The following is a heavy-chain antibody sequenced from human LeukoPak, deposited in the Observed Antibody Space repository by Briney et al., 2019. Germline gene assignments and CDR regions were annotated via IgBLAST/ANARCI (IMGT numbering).Heavy chain of an antibody. CDR2: IYTSGST. CDR1: VGSISSGSYY. Sequence: PPETLSLTCTLSVGSISSGSYYWNWTRQPAGKGLEWIGRIYTSGSTKYNPSLKSRVTIPADTSKNQFSLKLSSVTAADTAVYYCARGPDYSNYVDYWGQGTLVTVSS. D-gene: IGHD4-11*01. V-gene: IGHV4-61*02. J-gene: IGHJ4*02. CDR3: ARGPDYSNYVDY.